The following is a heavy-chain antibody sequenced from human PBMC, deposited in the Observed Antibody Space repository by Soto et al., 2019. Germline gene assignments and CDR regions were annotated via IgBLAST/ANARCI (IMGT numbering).Heavy chain of an antibody. D-gene: IGHD6-6*01. J-gene: IGHJ5*02. Sequence: QVQLVQSGTEVKKPGSSVKVSCKASGGTFSSYAISWVRQAPGQGLEWMGGIIPIFGTANYAQKFQGRVTITADESTSTAYMELSSLRSEDTAVYYCARDPVDSSSSVPNWFDPWGQGTLVTVSS. V-gene: IGHV1-69*01. CDR3: ARDPVDSSSSVPNWFDP. CDR1: GGTFSSYA. CDR2: IIPIFGTA.